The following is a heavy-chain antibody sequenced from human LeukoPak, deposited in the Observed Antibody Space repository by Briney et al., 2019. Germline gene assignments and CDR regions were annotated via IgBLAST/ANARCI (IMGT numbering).Heavy chain of an antibody. Sequence: GASVKVSCKASGYTFTGYYMHWVRQAPGQGLEWMGWINPNSGGTNYAQKFQGRVTMTRDTSISTAYMELSRLRSDDTAVYYCARGANGDSSPLSPTDYWGKGTLVTVSS. D-gene: IGHD4-17*01. CDR2: INPNSGGT. CDR1: GYTFTGYY. J-gene: IGHJ4*02. CDR3: ARGANGDSSPLSPTDY. V-gene: IGHV1-2*02.